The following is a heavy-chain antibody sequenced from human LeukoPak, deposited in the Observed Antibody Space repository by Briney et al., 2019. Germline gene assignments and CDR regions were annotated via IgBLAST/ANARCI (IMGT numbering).Heavy chain of an antibody. CDR1: GDSVSSNSAA. CDR2: TYYRSKWYN. J-gene: IGHJ4*02. CDR3: ARDLVDYGEQYYFDY. Sequence: SQTLSLTCAISGDSVSSNSAAWNWIRQSPSRGLEWLGRTYYRSKWYNDYAVSAKSRVTINPDTYKNQFSLQLSSVTPEDTAVYYCARDLVDYGEQYYFDYWGEGTLVTVSS. V-gene: IGHV6-1*01. D-gene: IGHD4-17*01.